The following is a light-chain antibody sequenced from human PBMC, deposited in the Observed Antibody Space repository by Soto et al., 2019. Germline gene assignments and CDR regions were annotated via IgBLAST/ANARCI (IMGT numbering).Light chain of an antibody. Sequence: QSVLTQPPSASGAPGQRVTISCSGSSSNIGSNTVNWYQQFPGTAPRVLMYSNNQRPSGVPDRFSGSKSGTSVFLAISGLQSDDEADYYCAAWDDSLDCPVFCGGTKVTVL. CDR2: SNN. V-gene: IGLV1-44*01. CDR3: AAWDDSLDCPV. J-gene: IGLJ3*02. CDR1: SSNIGSNT.